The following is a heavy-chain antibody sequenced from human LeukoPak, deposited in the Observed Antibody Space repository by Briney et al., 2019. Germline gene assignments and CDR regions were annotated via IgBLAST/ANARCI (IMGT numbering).Heavy chain of an antibody. CDR2: IYYSGST. CDR1: GGSISNYY. D-gene: IGHD3-22*01. V-gene: IGHV4-59*01. Sequence: PSETLSLTCTVSGGSISNYYWSWIRQPPGKGLEWIGYIYYSGSTNYNPSLKSRVTISVYTSKNQFSLKLSFVTAADTAVYYCARLKYYYDSSGYRAEYFQHWGQGTLVTVSS. CDR3: ARLKYYYDSSGYRAEYFQH. J-gene: IGHJ1*01.